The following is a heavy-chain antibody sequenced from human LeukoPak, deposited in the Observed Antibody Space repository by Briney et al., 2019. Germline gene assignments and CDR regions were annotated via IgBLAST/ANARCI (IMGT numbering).Heavy chain of an antibody. D-gene: IGHD3-22*01. CDR1: GFTFSDYY. V-gene: IGHV3-11*01. J-gene: IGHJ4*02. CDR3: ATMIVVVTLDY. Sequence: GESLRLSCTASGFTFSDYYMSWIRQAPGKGLEWVSYISSSGSTIYYADSEKGRFTISRDNAKNSLYLQMNSLRAEDTAVYYCATMIVVVTLDYWGQGTLVTVSS. CDR2: ISSSGSTI.